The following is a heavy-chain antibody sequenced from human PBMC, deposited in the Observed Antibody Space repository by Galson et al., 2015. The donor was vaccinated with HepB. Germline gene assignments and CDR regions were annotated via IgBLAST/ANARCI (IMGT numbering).Heavy chain of an antibody. CDR1: GYIFSVYY. Sequence: QSGAEVKKPGESLKISCKASGYIFSVYYIHWVRQAPGQGLEWMGRINPNSGGTNYAQKFQGRVTMTRDTSIKTAFMELSRLRSDDTAVYYCARRYRGRDDSYYYGMDVWGQGTTVTVSS. D-gene: IGHD5-12*01. CDR3: ARRYRGRDDSYYYGMDV. CDR2: INPNSGGT. V-gene: IGHV1-2*06. J-gene: IGHJ6*02.